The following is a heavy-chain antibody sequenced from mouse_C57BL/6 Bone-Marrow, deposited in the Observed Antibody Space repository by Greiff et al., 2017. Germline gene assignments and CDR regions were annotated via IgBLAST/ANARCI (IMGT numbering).Heavy chain of an antibody. D-gene: IGHD2-4*01. Sequence: QVQLQQPGAELVRPGTSVKLSCKASGYTFTSYWLHWVKQGPGQGLEWIGVLDPSDSYPNYNQKFKGKATLPVEPSSSTAYLQLSSLTSEDAAVDDCAREGYDYGDVWGTGTTVTVSS. CDR1: GYTFTSYW. CDR2: LDPSDSYP. J-gene: IGHJ1*03. V-gene: IGHV1-59*01. CDR3: AREGYDYGDV.